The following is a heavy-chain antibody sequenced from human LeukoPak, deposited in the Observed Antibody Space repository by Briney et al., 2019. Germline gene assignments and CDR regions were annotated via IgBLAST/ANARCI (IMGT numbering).Heavy chain of an antibody. J-gene: IGHJ6*04. D-gene: IGHD2-2*02. Sequence: GGSLRLSCAASGFTFNNYAMSWVRQAPGKGLEWVSVISGSGINTYYADSVKGRFTISRDNSKNTFSLQMNSLRVEDTAVYYCAKAGYIVWGKGTTVTVSS. CDR1: GFTFNNYA. CDR3: AKAGYIV. V-gene: IGHV3-23*01. CDR2: ISGSGINT.